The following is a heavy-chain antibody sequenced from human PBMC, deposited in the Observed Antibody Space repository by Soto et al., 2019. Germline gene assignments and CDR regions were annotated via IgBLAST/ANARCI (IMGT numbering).Heavy chain of an antibody. CDR3: AGDQGFLPTGFYDY. CDR1: GYTFTGYY. D-gene: IGHD3-10*01. J-gene: IGHJ4*02. V-gene: IGHV1-2*02. CDR2: INPNRGGT. Sequence: QVQLVQSGAEVKKPGASVKVSCKASGYTFTGYYMHWVRQAPGQGLEWMGWINPNRGGTNYAQKFQGRVTMTRDTSFSTADMELGRLRSDDTAVYYCAGDQGFLPTGFYDYWGQGSLVTVSS.